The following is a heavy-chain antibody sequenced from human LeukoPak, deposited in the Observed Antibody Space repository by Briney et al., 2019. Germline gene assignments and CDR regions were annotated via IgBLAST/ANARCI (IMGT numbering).Heavy chain of an antibody. D-gene: IGHD5-18*01. CDR3: ARDGAVDTSMVTSFDY. CDR2: ISYDGSNE. Sequence: GGSLRLSCAASGFTFSTYAIHWVRQAPGKGLEWAAVISYDGSNEYYADSVKGRFTISRDNSKNTLYLQMNSLRGEDTAVYYCARDGAVDTSMVTSFDYWGQGTLVTVSS. V-gene: IGHV3-30*04. CDR1: GFTFSTYA. J-gene: IGHJ4*02.